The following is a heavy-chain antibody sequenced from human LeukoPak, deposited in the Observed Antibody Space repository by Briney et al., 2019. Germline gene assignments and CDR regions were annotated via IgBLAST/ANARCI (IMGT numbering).Heavy chain of an antibody. CDR1: GDSVSSNSAA. Sequence: SQTLSLTCAISGDSVSSNSAAWNWIRQSPSRGLEWLGRTYYRSKWYNDYAVSVKSRITINPDTSKNQFSLKLSSVTAADTAVYYCARDLSHYSNYAMGHHPFDYWGQGTLVTVSS. CDR3: ARDLSHYSNYAMGHHPFDY. D-gene: IGHD4-11*01. CDR2: TYYRSKWYN. J-gene: IGHJ4*02. V-gene: IGHV6-1*01.